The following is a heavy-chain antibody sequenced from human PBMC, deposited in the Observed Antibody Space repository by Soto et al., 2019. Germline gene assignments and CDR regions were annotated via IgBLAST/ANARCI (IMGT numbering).Heavy chain of an antibody. J-gene: IGHJ6*02. Sequence: SVKVSCKASGGTFSSYAISWVLQAPGQGLEWMGGIIPIFGTANYAQKFQGRVTITADESTSTAYMELSSLRSEDTAVYYCARYSAGSPYYYYGMDVWGQGATVTVSS. CDR3: ARYSAGSPYYYYGMDV. CDR1: GGTFSSYA. D-gene: IGHD2-15*01. V-gene: IGHV1-69*13. CDR2: IIPIFGTA.